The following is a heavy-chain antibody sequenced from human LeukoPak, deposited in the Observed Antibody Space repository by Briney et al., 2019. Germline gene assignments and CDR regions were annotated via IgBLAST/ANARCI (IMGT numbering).Heavy chain of an antibody. CDR2: ISYDGSNK. V-gene: IGHV3-30-3*01. D-gene: IGHD1-26*01. CDR3: ARDRGSDSGSYPNWFDP. CDR1: GFTFSSYA. Sequence: GGSLRLSCAASGFTFSSYAMHWARQAPGKGLEWVAVISYDGSNKYYADSVKGRFTISRDNSKNTLYLQMNSLRAEDTAVYYCARDRGSDSGSYPNWFDPWGQGTLVTVSS. J-gene: IGHJ5*02.